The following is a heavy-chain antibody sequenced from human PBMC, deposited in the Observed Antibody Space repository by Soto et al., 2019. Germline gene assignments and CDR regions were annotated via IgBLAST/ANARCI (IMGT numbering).Heavy chain of an antibody. J-gene: IGHJ4*02. CDR1: GFIFKMYW. CDR2: IYNDGSYT. D-gene: IGHD3-10*01. Sequence: EVQLVESGGGLVPPGGSVRLSCAASGFIFKMYWMHWVRQTPGKGLVWISRIYNDGSYTDYADSVKGRFTISRDNVNETLYLQMNNVRAEDSGLYYCTRGPRPISTGTGAYWGQGTQVTVSS. CDR3: TRGPRPISTGTGAY. V-gene: IGHV3-74*01.